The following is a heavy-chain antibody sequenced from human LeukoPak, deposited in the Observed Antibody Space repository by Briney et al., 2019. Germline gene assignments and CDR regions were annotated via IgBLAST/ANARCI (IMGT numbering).Heavy chain of an antibody. CDR3: ARDDHSYGKHYYFDY. CDR1: GGTFSSYT. J-gene: IGHJ4*02. V-gene: IGHV1-69*04. D-gene: IGHD5-18*01. Sequence: SVKVSCKASGGTFSSYTISWVRQAPGQGLEWMGRIIPILGIANYAQKLQGRVTMTTDTSTSTAYMELRSLRSDDTAVYYCARDDHSYGKHYYFDYWGQGTLVTVSS. CDR2: IIPILGIA.